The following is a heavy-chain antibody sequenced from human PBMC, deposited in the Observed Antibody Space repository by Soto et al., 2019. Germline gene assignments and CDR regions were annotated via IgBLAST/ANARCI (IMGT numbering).Heavy chain of an antibody. J-gene: IGHJ5*02. CDR1: GGSMSNYY. Sequence: QVQLQESGPGLVKPSETLSLACTVSGGSMSNYYWSWVRQPPGKGLELIGYIYYSGSTNYNPSLKGRVSILVDTSKNQVSLKLSSVTAADTAVYYCARAYYDVWGGYWGGFDGWGQGTLVTVSS. CDR2: IYYSGST. CDR3: ARAYYDVWGGYWGGFDG. D-gene: IGHD3-3*01. V-gene: IGHV4-59*01.